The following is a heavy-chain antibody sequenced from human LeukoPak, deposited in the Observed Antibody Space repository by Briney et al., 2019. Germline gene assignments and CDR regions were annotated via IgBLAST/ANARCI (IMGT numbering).Heavy chain of an antibody. CDR2: ISGSGGST. J-gene: IGHJ4*02. CDR3: AKVVLFLTPAAMRDY. D-gene: IGHD2-2*01. Sequence: GGSLRLSCAASGFTFTTYAFHWVRQAPGKGLEWVSAISGSGGSTYYADSVKGRFTISRDNSKNTLYLQMNSLRAEDTAVYYCAKVVLFLTPAAMRDYWGQGTLVTVSS. CDR1: GFTFTTYA. V-gene: IGHV3-23*01.